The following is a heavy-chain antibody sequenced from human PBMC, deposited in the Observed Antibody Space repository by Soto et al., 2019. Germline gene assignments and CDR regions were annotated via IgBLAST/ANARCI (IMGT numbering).Heavy chain of an antibody. CDR1: GGSISSGDYY. Sequence: QVQLQESGPGLVKPSQTLSLTCTVSGGSISSGDYYWNWLRQRPGKGLEWIGYIYQKGNSYYNPSVKSRVTMSLYTSKNQFSLELSSVTAADTGVYFCAGGRGIRFGIVVWYFDSWGQGTLVTVSS. D-gene: IGHD2-8*02. V-gene: IGHV4-31*03. J-gene: IGHJ4*02. CDR2: IYQKGNS. CDR3: AGGRGIRFGIVVWYFDS.